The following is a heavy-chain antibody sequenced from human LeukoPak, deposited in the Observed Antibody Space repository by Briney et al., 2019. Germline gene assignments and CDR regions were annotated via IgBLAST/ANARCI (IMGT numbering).Heavy chain of an antibody. J-gene: IGHJ3*02. D-gene: IGHD2-15*01. CDR1: GASISSGSYY. Sequence: SETLSLTCTVSGASISSGSYYWSWIRQPAGKGLEWIGRMYTSGSTNYKSSLKSRVTISADTSKNQFSLKLNSVTAADTAVYYCARDVYCSGSSCRLYAFDIWGQGTMVTVSS. CDR2: MYTSGST. CDR3: ARDVYCSGSSCRLYAFDI. V-gene: IGHV4-61*02.